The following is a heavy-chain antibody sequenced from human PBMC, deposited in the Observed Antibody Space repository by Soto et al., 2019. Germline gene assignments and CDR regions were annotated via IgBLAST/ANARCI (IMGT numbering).Heavy chain of an antibody. J-gene: IGHJ4*02. CDR3: ARGVTMVRGVIHTPYFDY. D-gene: IGHD3-10*01. Sequence: QVQLQESGPGLVKPSQTLSLTCTVSGGSISSGGYYWSWIRQHPGKGLEWIGYIYYSGSTYYNPSRKSRVNISVDTSKNQFSLKLSSVTAADTAVYYCARGVTMVRGVIHTPYFDYWGQGTLVTVSS. CDR2: IYYSGST. CDR1: GGSISSGGYY. V-gene: IGHV4-31*03.